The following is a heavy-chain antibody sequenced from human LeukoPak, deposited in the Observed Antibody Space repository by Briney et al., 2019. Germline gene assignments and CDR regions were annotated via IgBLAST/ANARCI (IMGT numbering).Heavy chain of an antibody. CDR2: IDHSGST. D-gene: IGHD3-10*01. J-gene: IGHJ4*02. CDR3: ARDGSGSYGPKPIDY. CDR1: SGSFSGYY. V-gene: IGHV4-34*01. Sequence: PSETLSLTCAVYSGSFSGYYWSWIRQPPGKGLEWIWEIDHSGSTNYNPSLKSRLTISLDTSKNQFSLKLSSVTAADTAVYYCARDGSGSYGPKPIDYWGQGTLVTVSS.